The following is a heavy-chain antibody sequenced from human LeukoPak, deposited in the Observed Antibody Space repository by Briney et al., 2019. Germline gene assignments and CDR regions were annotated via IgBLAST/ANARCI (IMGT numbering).Heavy chain of an antibody. CDR2: IYYSGST. V-gene: IGHV4-39*01. CDR3: VGQYQLLYALRSFDWSLDY. CDR1: GGSISSSSYY. Sequence: PSETLSLTCTVSGGSISSSSYYWGWIRQPPGKGLEWIRRIYYSGSTYYNPSLKSRVTISVDTSKNQFSLKLSSVTAADTAVYYCVGQYQLLYALRSFDWSLDYWGQGTLVTVSS. D-gene: IGHD3-9*01. J-gene: IGHJ4*02.